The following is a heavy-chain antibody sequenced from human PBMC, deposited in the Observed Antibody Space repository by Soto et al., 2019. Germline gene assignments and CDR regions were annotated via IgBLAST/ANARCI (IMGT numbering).Heavy chain of an antibody. J-gene: IGHJ3*02. V-gene: IGHV3-23*01. D-gene: IGHD1-26*01. CDR2: YSGSFSTT. Sequence: EVQLLESGGGLVQPGGSLRLSCAASGFTLSSYAVSWVRQAPGKGLKWVAAYSGSFSTTYLADSVRGRFAISSDRSTNMLYLEMNNLRAEDTALYFCARSNPAIVGGPGSTFDIWGQGTMVTVSS. CDR3: ARSNPAIVGGPGSTFDI. CDR1: GFTLSSYA.